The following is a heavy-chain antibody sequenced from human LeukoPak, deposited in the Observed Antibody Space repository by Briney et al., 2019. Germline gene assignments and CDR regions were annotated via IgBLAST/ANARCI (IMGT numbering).Heavy chain of an antibody. Sequence: GGSLRLSCAASGFTFSGSAMHWVRQASGKGLERVGRIRSKANSYATAYAASVKGRFTISRDDSKNTAYLQMNSLKTEDTAVYYCTRPSYGSGSSDYWGQGTLVTVSS. CDR3: TRPSYGSGSSDY. J-gene: IGHJ4*02. CDR1: GFTFSGSA. D-gene: IGHD3-10*01. CDR2: IRSKANSYAT. V-gene: IGHV3-73*01.